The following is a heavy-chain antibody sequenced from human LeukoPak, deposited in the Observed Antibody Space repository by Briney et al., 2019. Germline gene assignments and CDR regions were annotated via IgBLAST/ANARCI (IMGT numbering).Heavy chain of an antibody. Sequence: GSLRLSCEASGFTFSSYTMSWIRQPPGKGLEWIGYIYYSGSTNYNPSLKSRVTISVDTSKNQFSLKLSSVTAADTAVYYCARFAWKGSSIDYYYYMDVWGKGTTVTVSS. V-gene: IGHV4-59*01. J-gene: IGHJ6*03. CDR2: IYYSGST. CDR3: ARFAWKGSSIDYYYYMDV. D-gene: IGHD6-13*01. CDR1: GFTFSSYT.